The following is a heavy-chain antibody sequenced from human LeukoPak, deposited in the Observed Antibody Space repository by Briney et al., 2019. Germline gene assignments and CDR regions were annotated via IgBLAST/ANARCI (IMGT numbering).Heavy chain of an antibody. CDR2: IYPDDSRT. CDR3: SGYYSWLDP. D-gene: IGHD3-22*01. J-gene: IGHJ5*02. Sequence: GESLKISCKGSGYSFNKYWIGWVRQMPEKGLEWMAIIYPDDSRTRYSPSFQGQVTISADKSISTAYLQWSSLKASDTAMYDSSGYYSWLDPWGQGTLVTVSS. V-gene: IGHV5-51*01. CDR1: GYSFNKYW.